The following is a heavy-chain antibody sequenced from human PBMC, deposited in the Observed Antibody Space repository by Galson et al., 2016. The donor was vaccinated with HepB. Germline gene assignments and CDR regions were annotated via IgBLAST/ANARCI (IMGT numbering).Heavy chain of an antibody. CDR2: INPSGGST. D-gene: IGHD1-7*01. J-gene: IGHJ5*02. CDR3: ARDEGWNYGLSWFDP. V-gene: IGHV1-46*01. Sequence: SVKVSCKASGYTFTSYYMHWVRQAPGQGLEWMGIINPSGGSTSYAQKFQGRVTTTRDTSTSTVYMELSSLRSEDTAVYYCARDEGWNYGLSWFDPWGQGTLVTVSA. CDR1: GYTFTSYY.